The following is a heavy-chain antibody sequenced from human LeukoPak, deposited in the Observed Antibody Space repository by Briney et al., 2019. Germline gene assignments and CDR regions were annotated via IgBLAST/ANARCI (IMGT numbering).Heavy chain of an antibody. Sequence: GWALRLSCAGSLFTLVRYLMNGVRQAPGKGVEWVANINQDGNEKHYVHAVKGRLTISRDNAKNSLYLQMNTQSAEDTAVYYCARVGSGTCGGGSCYRPHYWYLDLWGRGTQVTVSS. CDR2: INQDGNEK. D-gene: IGHD2-15*01. V-gene: IGHV3-7*05. CDR1: LFTLVRYL. CDR3: ARVGSGTCGGGSCYRPHYWYLDL. J-gene: IGHJ2*01.